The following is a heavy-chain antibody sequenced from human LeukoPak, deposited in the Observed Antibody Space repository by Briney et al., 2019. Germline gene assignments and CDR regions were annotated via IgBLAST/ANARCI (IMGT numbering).Heavy chain of an antibody. J-gene: IGHJ4*02. CDR3: ARVRSGEYFDY. CDR1: GFIVSSNY. V-gene: IGHV3-66*01. D-gene: IGHD6-25*01. Sequence: PGGSLRLSCAASGFIVSSNYMSWVRQATGKGLKWVSVIYTGGSTYYADSVKGRFTISRDNSKNTLYLQMNSLRAEDTAVYYCARVRSGEYFDYWGQGTLVTVSS. CDR2: IYTGGST.